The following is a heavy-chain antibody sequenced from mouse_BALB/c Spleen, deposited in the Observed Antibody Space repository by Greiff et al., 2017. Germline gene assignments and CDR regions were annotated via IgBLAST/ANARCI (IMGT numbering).Heavy chain of an antibody. Sequence: QVQLQQPGAELVKPGASVKMSCKASGYTFTSYNMHWVKQTPGQGLEWIGAIYPGNGDTSYNQKFKGKATLTADKSSSTAYMQLSSLTSEDSAVYYCARSPPGSSPAWFAYWGQGTLVTVSA. CDR1: GYTFTSYN. V-gene: IGHV1-12*01. CDR2: IYPGNGDT. CDR3: ARSPPGSSPAWFAY. J-gene: IGHJ3*01. D-gene: IGHD1-1*01.